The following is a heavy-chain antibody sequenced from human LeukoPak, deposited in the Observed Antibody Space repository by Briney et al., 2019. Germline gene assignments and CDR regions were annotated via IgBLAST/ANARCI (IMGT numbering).Heavy chain of an antibody. CDR1: GYTFTGYY. CDR3: ARLRPNRSGYYLVAFDI. V-gene: IGHV1-2*06. Sequence: GASVKVSCKASGYTFTGYYMHWVRQAPGQGLEWMGLINPNSGGTNYAQKFQGRVTMTRDTSISTAYMELSRLRSDDTAVYYCARLRPNRSGYYLVAFDIWGQGTMVTVSS. D-gene: IGHD3-22*01. J-gene: IGHJ3*02. CDR2: INPNSGGT.